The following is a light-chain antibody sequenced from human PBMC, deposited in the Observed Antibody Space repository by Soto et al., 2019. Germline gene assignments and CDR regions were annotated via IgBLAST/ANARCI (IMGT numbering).Light chain of an antibody. CDR3: NAQADNGKHV. CDR2: EVS. J-gene: IGLJ1*01. CDR1: SNDVGHSSF. V-gene: IGLV2-8*01. Sequence: QSARTQPPSASGSPGQSVTISCTGNSNDVGHSSFISWYQQHPGKGPKLIIYEVSKRPSGVPDRFSGSKSGNTASRSVSGLQDEDEADYFCNAQADNGKHVFGTGTKVTVL.